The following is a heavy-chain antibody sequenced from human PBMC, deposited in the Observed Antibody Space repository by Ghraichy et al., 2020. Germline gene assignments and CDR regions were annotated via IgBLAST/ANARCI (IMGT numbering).Heavy chain of an antibody. Sequence: GESLNISCKGSGYSFTSYWIGWVRQMPGKGLEWMGIIYPGDSDTRYSPSFQGQVTISADKSISTAYLQWSSLKASDTAMYYCARRSRGYCSSTSCSGKAFDIWGQGTMVTVSS. CDR3: ARRSRGYCSSTSCSGKAFDI. V-gene: IGHV5-51*01. D-gene: IGHD2-2*01. J-gene: IGHJ3*02. CDR2: IYPGDSDT. CDR1: GYSFTSYW.